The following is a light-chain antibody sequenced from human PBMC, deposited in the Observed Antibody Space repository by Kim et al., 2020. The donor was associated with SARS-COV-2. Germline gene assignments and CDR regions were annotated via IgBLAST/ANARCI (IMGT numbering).Light chain of an antibody. CDR1: SLRTYY. V-gene: IGLV3-19*01. J-gene: IGLJ3*02. CDR3: NSRDSSGHHWV. CDR2: ADS. Sequence: AWGQSVRSTYQGDSLRTYYATWYQQKPGQAPILLLYADSDRPSGIPDRFSGSSSGDTAALTITGARAEDEADYFCNSRDSSGHHWVFGGGTQLTVL.